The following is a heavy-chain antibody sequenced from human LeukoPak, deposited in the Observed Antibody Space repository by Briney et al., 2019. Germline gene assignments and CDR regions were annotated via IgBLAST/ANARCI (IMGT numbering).Heavy chain of an antibody. Sequence: SETLSLTFTCTGGSISSHLWSWIRQPPGKGLEGIGYIYYSWRSNYNLSRMSRVTIPVDPSKNQVHLMLTSVPAADTAVYYCARDRPSRPGSGYSYGQPFDYWGQGTLVTVSS. V-gene: IGHV4-59*11. D-gene: IGHD5-18*01. J-gene: IGHJ4*02. CDR3: ARDRPSRPGSGYSYGQPFDY. CDR2: IYYSWRS. CDR1: GGSISSHL.